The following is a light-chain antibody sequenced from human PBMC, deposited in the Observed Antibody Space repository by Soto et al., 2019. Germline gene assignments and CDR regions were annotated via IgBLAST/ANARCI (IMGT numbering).Light chain of an antibody. Sequence: QSVLTQPPSVSGAPGQSVTISCTGSSSNIGAGYVVHWYQQLPGAAPKLLIFSDNNRPSGVPDRFSGSKSGTSAPLAITGLRAEDEADYDCQSYDNNRDYGFGTVHNVTAL. CDR2: SDN. V-gene: IGLV1-40*01. CDR3: QSYDNNRDYG. CDR1: SSNIGAGYV. J-gene: IGLJ1*01.